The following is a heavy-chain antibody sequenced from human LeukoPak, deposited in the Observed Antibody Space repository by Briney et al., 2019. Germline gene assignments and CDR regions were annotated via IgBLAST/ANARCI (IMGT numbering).Heavy chain of an antibody. Sequence: SETLSLTCTVSGGSISSYYWSWIRQPPGKGLEWIGYIYYSGSTNYNPSLKSRVTISVDTSKNQFSLKLSSVTAADTAVYYWARGGYYGSGGRFDPWGQGTLVTVSS. D-gene: IGHD3-10*01. CDR2: IYYSGST. CDR3: ARGGYYGSGGRFDP. V-gene: IGHV4-59*01. CDR1: GGSISSYY. J-gene: IGHJ5*02.